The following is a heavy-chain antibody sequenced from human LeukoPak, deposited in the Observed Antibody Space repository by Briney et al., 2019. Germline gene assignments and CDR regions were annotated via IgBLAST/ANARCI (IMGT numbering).Heavy chain of an antibody. J-gene: IGHJ4*02. D-gene: IGHD3-16*02. CDR1: GGSISSYY. CDR2: IYYSGST. Sequence: SETLSLTCTVSGGSISSYYWSWIRQPPGKGLEWIGYIYYSGSTNYNPSLKSRVTISVDTSKNQFSLRLSSVTAADTAVYYCARSDDYVWGSYRMFDYWGQGTLVTVSS. V-gene: IGHV4-59*01. CDR3: ARSDDYVWGSYRMFDY.